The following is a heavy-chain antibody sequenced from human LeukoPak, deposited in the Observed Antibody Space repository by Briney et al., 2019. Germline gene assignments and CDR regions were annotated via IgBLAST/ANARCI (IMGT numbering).Heavy chain of an antibody. Sequence: SETLSLTCTVSGGSISSYYWSWIRQPPGKGLEWIGYNYYSGSTNYNPSLKSRVTISVDTSKNQFSLKLSSVTAADTAVYYCARASGRYYDSSGYSYWGQGTLVTVSS. D-gene: IGHD3-22*01. CDR1: GGSISSYY. CDR2: NYYSGST. J-gene: IGHJ4*02. V-gene: IGHV4-59*01. CDR3: ARASGRYYDSSGYSY.